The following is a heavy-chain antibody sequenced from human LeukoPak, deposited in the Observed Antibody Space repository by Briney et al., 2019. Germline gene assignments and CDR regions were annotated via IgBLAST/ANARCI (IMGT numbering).Heavy chain of an antibody. CDR2: ISSSSSYI. Sequence: PGGSLRLSCSASGFTFSSYSMNWVRQAPGKGLEWVSSISSSSSYIYYADSVKGRFTISRDNAKNSLYLQMNSLRAEDTAVYYCARDPVPSMAPTPSNFDYWGQGTLVTVSS. CDR3: ARDPVPSMAPTPSNFDY. CDR1: GFTFSSYS. V-gene: IGHV3-21*01. J-gene: IGHJ4*02. D-gene: IGHD5-12*01.